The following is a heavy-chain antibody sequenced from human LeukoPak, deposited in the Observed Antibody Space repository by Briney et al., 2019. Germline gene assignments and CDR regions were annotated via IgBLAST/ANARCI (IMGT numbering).Heavy chain of an antibody. CDR2: INTNTGNP. J-gene: IGHJ4*02. CDR1: GYTFTSYA. V-gene: IGHV7-4-1*02. Sequence: ASVKVSCKASGYTFTSYAMNWVRQAPGQGLEWMGWINTNTGNPTYAQGFTGRFVFSLDTSVSTAYLQISSLRAEDTAFYYCARVKYGDFSDYWGQGTLVTVSS. D-gene: IGHD4-17*01. CDR3: ARVKYGDFSDY.